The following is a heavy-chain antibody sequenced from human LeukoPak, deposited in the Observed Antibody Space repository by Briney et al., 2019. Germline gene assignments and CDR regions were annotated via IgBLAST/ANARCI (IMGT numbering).Heavy chain of an antibody. CDR1: EYTFTGYY. D-gene: IGHD6-13*01. V-gene: IGHV1-2*06. J-gene: IGHJ6*03. Sequence: ASVKVSCKASEYTFTGYYMHWVRQAPGQGLEWMGRINPNSGGTNYAQKFQGRVTMTRDTSISTAYMELSRLRSDDTAVYYCARDTSSSWSHYYYYYMDVWGKGTTVTVSS. CDR2: INPNSGGT. CDR3: ARDTSSSWSHYYYYYMDV.